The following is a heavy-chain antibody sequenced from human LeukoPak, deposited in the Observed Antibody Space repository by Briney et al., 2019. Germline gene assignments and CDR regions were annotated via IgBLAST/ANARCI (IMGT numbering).Heavy chain of an antibody. CDR3: ARPPYSSSWPFDY. V-gene: IGHV3-21*01. Sequence: GGSLRLSCATSGFTFSSHSMDWVRRAPGKGLEWVASISSDSVYIYYAESVKGRFTISKDNAKNSLHLQMNSLRAKDTAVYYCARPPYSSSWPFDYWGQGTLVTVSS. D-gene: IGHD6-13*01. CDR2: ISSDSVYI. J-gene: IGHJ4*02. CDR1: GFTFSSHS.